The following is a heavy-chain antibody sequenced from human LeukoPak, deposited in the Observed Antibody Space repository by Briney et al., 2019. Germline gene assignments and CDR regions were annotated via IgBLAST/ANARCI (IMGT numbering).Heavy chain of an antibody. Sequence: PGGSLRLSCAASGFTFSSYAMSWVRQAPGKGLEWVSAISSSGGSTYYADSVKGRFTISRDNSKNTLYLQMNSLRAEDTAVYYCARDSYGSGKDQFDPWGQGTLVTVSS. CDR2: ISSSGGST. D-gene: IGHD3-10*01. CDR1: GFTFSSYA. J-gene: IGHJ5*02. CDR3: ARDSYGSGKDQFDP. V-gene: IGHV3-23*01.